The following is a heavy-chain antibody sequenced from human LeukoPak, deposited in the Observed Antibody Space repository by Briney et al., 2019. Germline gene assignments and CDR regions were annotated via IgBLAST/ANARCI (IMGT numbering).Heavy chain of an antibody. V-gene: IGHV4-31*03. J-gene: IGHJ5*02. CDR2: IYYSGST. CDR1: GGSISSGGYY. CDR3: ARVVPAANNFNWFDP. D-gene: IGHD2-2*01. Sequence: SETLSLTCTVSGGSISSGGYYWSWIRQHPGKGLEWIGYIYYSGSTYYNPPLKSRVTISVDTSKNQFSLKLSSVTAADTAVYYCARVVPAANNFNWFDPWGQGTLVTVSS.